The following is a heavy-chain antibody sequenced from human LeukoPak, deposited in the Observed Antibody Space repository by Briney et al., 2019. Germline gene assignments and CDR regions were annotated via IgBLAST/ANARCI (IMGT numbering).Heavy chain of an antibody. CDR1: GGSFSGYY. D-gene: IGHD6-6*01. CDR3: AREGAIEYSSSSYFDY. J-gene: IGHJ4*02. V-gene: IGHV4-34*01. Sequence: SETLSLTCAVYGGSFSGYYWSWIRQPPGKGLEWIGSIYYSGSTYYNPSLKSRVTISVDTSKNQFSLKLSSVTAADTAVYYCAREGAIEYSSSSYFDYWGQGTLVTVS. CDR2: IYYSGST.